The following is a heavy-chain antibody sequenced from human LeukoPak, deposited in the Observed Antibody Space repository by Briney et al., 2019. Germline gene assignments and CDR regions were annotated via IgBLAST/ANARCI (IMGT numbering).Heavy chain of an antibody. V-gene: IGHV3-30*02. CDR1: GFTFSSYG. CDR3: VQDDAFDI. CDR2: IRYDGSNK. J-gene: IGHJ3*02. Sequence: GGPLRLSCAASGFTFSSYGMHWVRQAPGKGLEGVAFIRYDGSNKYYADSVKSRFTISRDNSKNTLYLQMNSLRAEDTAVYYCVQDDAFDIWGQGTMVTVSS.